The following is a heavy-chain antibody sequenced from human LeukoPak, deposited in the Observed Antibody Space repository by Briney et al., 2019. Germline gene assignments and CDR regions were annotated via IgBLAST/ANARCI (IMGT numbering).Heavy chain of an antibody. J-gene: IGHJ3*02. D-gene: IGHD3-16*02. CDR2: IYTSGST. V-gene: IGHV4-4*07. CDR1: GGSISSYY. CDR3: ARGEQLSSGYAFDI. Sequence: SETLSLTCTVSGGSISSYYWSWIRQPAGKGREWIGRIYTSGSTNYNPSLKSRVTMSVDTSKNQFSLKLSSVTAADTAVYYCARGEQLSSGYAFDIWGQGTMVTVSS.